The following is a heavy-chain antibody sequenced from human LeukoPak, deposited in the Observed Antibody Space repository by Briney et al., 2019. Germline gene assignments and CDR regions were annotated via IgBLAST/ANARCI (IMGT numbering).Heavy chain of an antibody. J-gene: IGHJ4*02. Sequence: SVKVSCKASGGTSSSYAISWVRQAPGQGLEWMGRIIPIFGTANYAQKFQGRVTITTDESTSTAYMELSSLRSEDTAVYYCASIPYSSSSTRNDYWGQGTLVTVSS. V-gene: IGHV1-69*05. D-gene: IGHD6-6*01. CDR2: IIPIFGTA. CDR1: GGTSSSYA. CDR3: ASIPYSSSSTRNDY.